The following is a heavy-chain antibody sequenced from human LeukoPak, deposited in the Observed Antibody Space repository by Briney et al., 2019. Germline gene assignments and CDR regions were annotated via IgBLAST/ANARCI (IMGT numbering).Heavy chain of an antibody. Sequence: SETLSLTCTVSGGSISSGSYYWSWIRQPAGKGLEWIGRIYTSGSTNYNPSLNSRATISFDTSKNQFSLKLSSVTAADTAAYYCASQGGGLVGATNDYWGQGTLVTVSS. CDR3: ASQGGGLVGATNDY. D-gene: IGHD1-26*01. J-gene: IGHJ4*02. V-gene: IGHV4-61*02. CDR2: IYTSGST. CDR1: GGSISSGSYY.